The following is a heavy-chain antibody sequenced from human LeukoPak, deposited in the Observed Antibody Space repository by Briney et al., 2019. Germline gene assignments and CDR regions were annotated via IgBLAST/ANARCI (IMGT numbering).Heavy chain of an antibody. J-gene: IGHJ4*02. Sequence: GGSLRLSCAASGFSFSSYGMHWVRQAPGKGLEWVAFIRYDGTNKYYADSVKGRFTISRDNSKNTLYVQMSSLRADDTAVYYCAKASGNLILGYWGQGTLVTVSS. V-gene: IGHV3-30*02. CDR3: AKASGNLILGY. CDR1: GFSFSSYG. CDR2: IRYDGTNK.